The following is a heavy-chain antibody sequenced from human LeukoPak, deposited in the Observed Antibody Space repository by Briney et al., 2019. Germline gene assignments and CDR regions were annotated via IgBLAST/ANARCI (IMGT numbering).Heavy chain of an antibody. V-gene: IGHV3-53*01. CDR1: GFTVSSNY. D-gene: IGHD1-26*01. CDR2: IYSGGST. CDR3: ARGGSRPLYYYYYGMDV. Sequence: PGGSLRLSCAASGFTVSSNYMSWVRQAPGKGLEWVSVIYSGGSTYYADSVKGRFTISRDNSKNTLYLQMNSLRAEDTAVYYCARGGSRPLYYYYYGMDVWGQGTTVTVSS. J-gene: IGHJ6*02.